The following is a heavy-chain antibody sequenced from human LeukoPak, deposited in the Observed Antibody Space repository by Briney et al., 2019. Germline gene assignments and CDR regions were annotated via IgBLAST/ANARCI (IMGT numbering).Heavy chain of an antibody. CDR1: GFTFSSYW. D-gene: IGHD2-2*01. CDR3: VSQFSSSNNH. J-gene: IGHJ5*02. CDR2: IKQGGSEK. Sequence: PGGSLRLSCAASGFTFSSYWMSWVRQAPGKGLEWVAHIKQGGSEKYYVDSVKGRFTISREDAKNSLYLQMDSLRAEDTAVYYCVSQFSSSNNHWGQGTLVTVSS. V-gene: IGHV3-7*02.